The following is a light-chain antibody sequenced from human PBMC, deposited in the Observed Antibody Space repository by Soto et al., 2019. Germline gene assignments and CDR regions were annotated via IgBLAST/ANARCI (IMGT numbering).Light chain of an antibody. Sequence: IILTQSPGTLSLSPGEGATLSCKASQTVISTHLAWYQHKPGQAPRLLIYATSNRATGIPDRFSGSGSGRDFTLTIDRLEPEYFAVYYCQQYDSSSVTFGQGTRLDLK. V-gene: IGKV3-20*01. CDR3: QQYDSSSVT. CDR1: QTVISTH. CDR2: ATS. J-gene: IGKJ5*01.